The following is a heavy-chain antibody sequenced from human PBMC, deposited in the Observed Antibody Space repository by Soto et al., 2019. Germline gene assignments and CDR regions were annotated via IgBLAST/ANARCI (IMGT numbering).Heavy chain of an antibody. CDR1: GFTFDDCA. CDR2: INWNSGSI. J-gene: IGHJ1*01. CDR3: VKDESINWYSGHFRH. Sequence: EVQLVESGGGLVQPGRSLRLSCAASGFTFDDCAMHWVRQVPGKGLEWVSGINWNSGSIGYGDSVKGRFAISRDTAKNSLHLQMNSLSAEDTAFYYCVKDESINWYSGHFRHWGQGTLVTVSS. V-gene: IGHV3-9*01. D-gene: IGHD6-13*01.